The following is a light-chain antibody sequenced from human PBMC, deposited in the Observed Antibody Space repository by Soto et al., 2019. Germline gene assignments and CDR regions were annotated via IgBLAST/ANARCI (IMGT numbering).Light chain of an antibody. CDR2: DVS. J-gene: IGLJ1*01. CDR3: SAFTGTTYV. V-gene: IGLV2-14*01. CDR1: SSDVGGNKY. Sequence: QSALTQPASWSGSPGQSITISCTGSSSDVGGNKYVSWYQQYPGKAPKLMICDVSNRPSGVSNRFSGSKSGNTASLTISGLQAEDEADYYCSAFTGTTYVFGTGTKVTVL.